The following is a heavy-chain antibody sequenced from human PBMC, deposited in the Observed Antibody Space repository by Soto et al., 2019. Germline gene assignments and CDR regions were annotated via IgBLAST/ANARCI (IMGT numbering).Heavy chain of an antibody. CDR1: GFTFRTYG. J-gene: IGHJ3*02. CDR2: IWHDGSQK. Sequence: ESGGGVVQPGRSLRLSCGASGFTFRTYGMHWVRQAPGKGLEWVAVIWHDGSQKYYAESVRGRFTVSRDNLKSTLYLQMNSLRVEDTAVYYCASVVTVYGVIAFDIWGQGTMVTVSS. D-gene: IGHD3-3*01. CDR3: ASVVTVYGVIAFDI. V-gene: IGHV3-33*01.